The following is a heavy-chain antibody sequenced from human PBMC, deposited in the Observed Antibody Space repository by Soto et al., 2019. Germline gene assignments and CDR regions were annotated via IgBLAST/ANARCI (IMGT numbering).Heavy chain of an antibody. V-gene: IGHV4-31*03. CDR1: GGSITRGGYY. CDR2: IYNSGTT. D-gene: IGHD1-26*01. CDR3: ATGKRSYLTYGES. J-gene: IGHJ4*02. Sequence: PSETLSLTCTVSGGSITRGGYYWSWIRQHPGKGLEWIGYIYNSGTTYYNPSLKSRVTISVDTSKNQFSLKLTSVTAADTAVYYCATGKRSYLTYGESWGQGTLVTSPQ.